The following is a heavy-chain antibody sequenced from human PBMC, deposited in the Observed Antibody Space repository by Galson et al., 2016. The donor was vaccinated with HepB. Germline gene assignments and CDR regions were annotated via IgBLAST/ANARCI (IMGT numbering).Heavy chain of an antibody. CDR3: ATGGWMAASHF. Sequence: SLRLSCAASGSTFSINSMSWVRQAPGKGLEWIAAIASSSFYIYYRDSVKGRFTISRDNAKNSLYLQMDSLRAEDTAVYYCATGGWMAASHFWGQGTLVTVSS. CDR2: IASSSFYI. D-gene: IGHD5-24*01. V-gene: IGHV3-21*01. J-gene: IGHJ4*02. CDR1: GSTFSINS.